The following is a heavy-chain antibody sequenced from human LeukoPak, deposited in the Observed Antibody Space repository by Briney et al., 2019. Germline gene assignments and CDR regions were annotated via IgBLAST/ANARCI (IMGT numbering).Heavy chain of an antibody. CDR2: ISSSSSTI. D-gene: IGHD3-10*01. V-gene: IGHV3-48*01. Sequence: GGSLTLLCAASGLTFNSYRMQWVPHAPGKALEWVSYISSSSSTIYYADSVKGRFTISRDNAKNSLYLQMNSLRAEDTAVYYCARGSVWKGEYYFDYWGQGTLVTVSS. J-gene: IGHJ4*02. CDR1: GLTFNSYR. CDR3: ARGSVWKGEYYFDY.